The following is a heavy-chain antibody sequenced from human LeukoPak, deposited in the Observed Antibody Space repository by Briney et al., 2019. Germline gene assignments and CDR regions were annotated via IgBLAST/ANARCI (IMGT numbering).Heavy chain of an antibody. CDR2: INHSGST. Sequence: PSETLSLTCAVYGASFSGYYWSWIRQPPGKGLEWVGEINHSGSTNYNPSLKSRVTISVDTSRNQFSLKLRSVTAADTAVYYCARGLIKGIAVAGTGWWQETMVTVAS. D-gene: IGHD6-19*01. J-gene: IGHJ4*02. V-gene: IGHV4-34*01. CDR3: ARGLIKGIAVAGTG. CDR1: GASFSGYY.